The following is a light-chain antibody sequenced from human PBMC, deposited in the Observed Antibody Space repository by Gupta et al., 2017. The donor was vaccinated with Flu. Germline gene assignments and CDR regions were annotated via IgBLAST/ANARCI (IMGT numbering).Light chain of an antibody. J-gene: IGLJ2*01. V-gene: IGLV2-23*01. Sequence: QSALTQPASVSGSPGQSITISCTGASSFVGNYDVVSWYQHHPGRAPKLIIYEGTERLSGVSNRFSGSKSRDTAALTISALQAEDEADYYCCTFAGGRIAFGGGTALTVL. CDR3: CTFAGGRIA. CDR2: EGT. CDR1: SSFVGNYDV.